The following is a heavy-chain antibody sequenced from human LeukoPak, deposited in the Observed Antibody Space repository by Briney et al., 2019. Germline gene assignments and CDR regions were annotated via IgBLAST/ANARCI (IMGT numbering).Heavy chain of an antibody. CDR3: ARINFGVVRGDFDY. CDR2: IHSSGST. CDR1: GGSISSYY. V-gene: IGHV4-4*07. J-gene: IGHJ4*02. Sequence: PSETLSLTCTVSGGSISSYYWSWIRQPPGKGLEWVGRIHSSGSTNYNSSLKSRVTMSVDTSKNQFSLNLSSVTAADTAVYYCARINFGVVRGDFDYWGQGTLVTVSS. D-gene: IGHD3-3*01.